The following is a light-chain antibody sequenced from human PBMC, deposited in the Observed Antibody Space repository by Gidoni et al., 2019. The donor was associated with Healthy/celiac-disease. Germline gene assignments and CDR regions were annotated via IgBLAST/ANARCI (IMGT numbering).Light chain of an antibody. CDR2: DAS. J-gene: IGKJ2*01. CDR1: QSVSSY. Sequence: EFVLTQSPATLSLSPGDSATLSCRASQSVSSYLAWYQQKPGQAPRLLIYDASNRATGIPARFSGSGSGTDFTLTISSLEPEDFAVYYCQQRSNWPPYTFGQGTKLEIK. CDR3: QQRSNWPPYT. V-gene: IGKV3-11*01.